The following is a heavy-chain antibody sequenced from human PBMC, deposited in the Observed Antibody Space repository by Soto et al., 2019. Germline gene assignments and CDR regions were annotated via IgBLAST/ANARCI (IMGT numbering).Heavy chain of an antibody. D-gene: IGHD3-9*01. V-gene: IGHV4-59*01. J-gene: IGHJ6*03. CDR2: IYYSGST. CDR3: ARVPYYDILTGYFYYYSYMDV. CDR1: GGSISSYY. Sequence: SETLSLTCTVSGGSISSYYWSWIRQPPGKGLEWIGYIYYSGSTNYNPSLKSRVTISVDTSKNQFSLKLSSVTAADTAVYYCARVPYYDILTGYFYYYSYMDVWGKGTTVTVSS.